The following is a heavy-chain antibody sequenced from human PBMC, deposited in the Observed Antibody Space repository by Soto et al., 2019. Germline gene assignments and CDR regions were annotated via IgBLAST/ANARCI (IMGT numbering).Heavy chain of an antibody. V-gene: IGHV3-73*02. D-gene: IGHD2-21*01. CDR3: SRQLGIHSPYFFRGMDV. CDR1: GFSFRDST. J-gene: IGHJ6*02. Sequence: EVQRVESGGGLVQPGGSLKLSCVASGFSFRDSTIHWVRQASGKGLEWLGRIRGKTYSFATAYSESVKGRFTFATEDSKNTVYLQMNSLKTEDTAVYFCSRQLGIHSPYFFRGMDVWGQGTTVIVSS. CDR2: IRGKTYSFAT.